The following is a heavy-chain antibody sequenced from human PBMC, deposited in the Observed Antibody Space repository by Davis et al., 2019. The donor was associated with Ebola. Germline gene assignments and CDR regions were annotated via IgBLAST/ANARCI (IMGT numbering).Heavy chain of an antibody. CDR2: IKEDGSKE. CDR3: VRGGSATAY. D-gene: IGHD2-15*01. V-gene: IGHV3-7*03. J-gene: IGHJ1*01. Sequence: PGGSLRLSCAASGFTLSTCGLSWARQAPGKGLECVAHIKEDGSKEFYVDSVKGRFTISRDNAKSSLYLQMNSLRAEDTAVFYCVRGGSATAYWGQGTPVTVSS. CDR1: GFTLSTCG.